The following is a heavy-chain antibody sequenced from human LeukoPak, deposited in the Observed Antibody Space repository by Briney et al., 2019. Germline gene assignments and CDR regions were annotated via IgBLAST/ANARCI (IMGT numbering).Heavy chain of an antibody. Sequence: GGSLRLSCAASGFTFSSYWMSWVRQAPGKGLEWVANIKQDGSEKYYVDSVKGRFTISRDNAKNSLYLQMNSLRAEDTAVYYCARPGRGSYLFPAGFDYWGQGTLVTVSS. CDR2: IKQDGSEK. CDR3: ARPGRGSYLFPAGFDY. D-gene: IGHD1-26*01. CDR1: GFTFSSYW. J-gene: IGHJ4*02. V-gene: IGHV3-7*01.